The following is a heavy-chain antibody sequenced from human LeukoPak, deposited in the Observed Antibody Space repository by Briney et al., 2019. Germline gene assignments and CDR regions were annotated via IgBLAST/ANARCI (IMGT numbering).Heavy chain of an antibody. CDR1: GGSISSGSYY. Sequence: SQTLSLTCTVSGGSISSGSYYWSWIRQPAGKGLEWIGRIYTSGSTNYNPSLKSRVTISVDTSKNQFSLKLSSVTAADTAVYYCARFDLEWLFANDYWGQGTLVTVSS. V-gene: IGHV4-61*02. CDR2: IYTSGST. J-gene: IGHJ4*02. CDR3: ARFDLEWLFANDY. D-gene: IGHD3-3*01.